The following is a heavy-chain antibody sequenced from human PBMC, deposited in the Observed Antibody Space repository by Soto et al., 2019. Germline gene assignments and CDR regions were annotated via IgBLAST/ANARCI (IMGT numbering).Heavy chain of an antibody. CDR2: IYHSGST. J-gene: IGHJ5*02. CDR3: ARRQLLWFGKSSYSWFDP. V-gene: IGHV4-4*02. CDR1: GGSISSSNW. Sequence: SETLSLTCAVSGGSISSSNWWSWVRQPPGKGLEWIGEIYHSGSTNYNPSLKSRVTISVDKSKNQFSLKLSSVTAADTAVYYCARRQLLWFGKSSYSWFDPWGQGTLVTVSS. D-gene: IGHD3-10*01.